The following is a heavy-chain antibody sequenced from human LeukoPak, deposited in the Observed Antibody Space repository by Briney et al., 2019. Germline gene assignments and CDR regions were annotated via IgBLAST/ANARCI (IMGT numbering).Heavy chain of an antibody. Sequence: RASVKVSCKASGGTFSSYAISWVRQAPGQGLEWMGGIIPIFGTANYAQKFQGRVTITADESTSTAYMELSSLRSEDTAVYYCARKYYYDSSGYLRPDYYYYYGMDVWGQGTTVTVSS. D-gene: IGHD3-22*01. CDR3: ARKYYYDSSGYLRPDYYYYYGMDV. CDR1: GGTFSSYA. CDR2: IIPIFGTA. J-gene: IGHJ6*02. V-gene: IGHV1-69*13.